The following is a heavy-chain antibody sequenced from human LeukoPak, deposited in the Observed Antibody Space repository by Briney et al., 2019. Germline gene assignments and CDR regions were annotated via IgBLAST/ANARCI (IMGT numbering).Heavy chain of an antibody. CDR3: AKDSSGVDDYYYYYGMDV. Sequence: ALRLSCAASGFTFSSYAMHWVRPAPGKGLEWVAVISYDGSNKYYADSVKGRFTISRDNSKNTLYLQMSSLRAEDTAVYYCAKDSSGVDDYYYYYGMDVWGQGTTVTVSS. CDR1: GFTFSSYA. CDR2: ISYDGSNK. D-gene: IGHD6-6*01. J-gene: IGHJ6*02. V-gene: IGHV3-30*04.